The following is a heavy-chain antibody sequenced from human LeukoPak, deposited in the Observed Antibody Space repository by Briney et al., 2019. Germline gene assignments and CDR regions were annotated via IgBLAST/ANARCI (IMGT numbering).Heavy chain of an antibody. CDR3: ARADYENWFDP. V-gene: IGHV3-23*01. CDR1: GFTFSSYG. CDR2: ISGSGGST. J-gene: IGHJ5*02. Sequence: GGSLRLSCAASGFTFSSYGMSWVRQAPGKGLEWVSAISGSGGSTYYTDSVKGRFTISRDNSKNTLYLQMNSLRDEDTAVYYCARADYENWFDPWGQGTLVTVSS. D-gene: IGHD3-22*01.